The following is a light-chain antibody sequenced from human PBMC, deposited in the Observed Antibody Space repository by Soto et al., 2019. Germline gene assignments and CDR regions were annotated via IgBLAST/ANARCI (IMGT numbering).Light chain of an antibody. CDR1: QSISTS. CDR2: KAS. CDR3: KQYNSYSYT. J-gene: IGKJ2*01. V-gene: IGKV1-5*03. Sequence: DIQMTQSPSTLSASVGDRVTITCRASQSISTSLAWYQQKPGKAPKLRIYKASNLESGVPSRFSGSGSGTEFTLTISSLQPDDSATYYCKQYNSYSYTFGQGTKLEIK.